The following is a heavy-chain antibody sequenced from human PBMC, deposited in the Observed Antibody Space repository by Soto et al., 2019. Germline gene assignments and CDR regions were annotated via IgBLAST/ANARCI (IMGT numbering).Heavy chain of an antibody. Sequence: GGSLRLSCAASGFTFSSYAMSWVRQAPGKGLEWVSAISGSGGSTYYADSVKGRFTISRDNSKNTLYLQMNSLRAEDTAVYYCAKVMEMATILGVNWFDPWGQGTLVTVSS. J-gene: IGHJ5*02. V-gene: IGHV3-23*01. D-gene: IGHD5-12*01. CDR1: GFTFSSYA. CDR3: AKVMEMATILGVNWFDP. CDR2: ISGSGGST.